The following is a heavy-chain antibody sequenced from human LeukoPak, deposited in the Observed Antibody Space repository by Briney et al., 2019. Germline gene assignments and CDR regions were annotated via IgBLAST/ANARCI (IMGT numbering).Heavy chain of an antibody. Sequence: SETLSLTCTVSGDSISSYYWSWIRQPPGKGLEWIGSIYHSGSTYYNPSLKSRVTISVDTSKNQFSLKLSSVTAADTAVYYCAREEISSSSYDYWGQGTLVTVSS. CDR3: AREEISSSSYDY. D-gene: IGHD6-6*01. V-gene: IGHV4-59*01. CDR2: IYHSGST. J-gene: IGHJ4*02. CDR1: GDSISSYY.